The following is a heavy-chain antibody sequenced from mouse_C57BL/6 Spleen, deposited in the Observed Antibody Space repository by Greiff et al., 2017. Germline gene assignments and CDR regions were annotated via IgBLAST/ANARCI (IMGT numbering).Heavy chain of an antibody. D-gene: IGHD2-4*01. CDR1: GYTFTSYW. J-gene: IGHJ4*01. CDR3: ARTNYESPMDY. CDR2: IYPGSGST. V-gene: IGHV1-55*01. Sequence: QVQLKQPGAELVKPGASVKMSCKASGYTFTSYWITWVKQRPGQGLEWIGDIYPGSGSTNYNEKFKSKATLTVDTSSSTAYMQLSSLTSEDSAVYYCARTNYESPMDYWGQGTSVTVSS.